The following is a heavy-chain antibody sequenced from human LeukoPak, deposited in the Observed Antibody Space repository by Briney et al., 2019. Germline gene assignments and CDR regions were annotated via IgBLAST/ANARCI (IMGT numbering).Heavy chain of an antibody. V-gene: IGHV3-30*02. Sequence: GGSLRLSCAASGFTFSSFGMHWVRQAPGKGLEGVAFIRFDGHNKYYADSVKGRFTISRDNSMHTLYLQMNSLRTEDTAVYYCTKVARYNWHDVGTFDAFDIWGQGTMVTVSS. D-gene: IGHD1-20*01. CDR3: TKVARYNWHDVGTFDAFDI. CDR1: GFTFSSFG. J-gene: IGHJ3*02. CDR2: IRFDGHNK.